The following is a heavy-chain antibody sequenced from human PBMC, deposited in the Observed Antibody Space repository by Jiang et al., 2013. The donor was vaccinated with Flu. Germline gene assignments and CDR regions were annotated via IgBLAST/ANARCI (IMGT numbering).Heavy chain of an antibody. D-gene: IGHD5-24*01. CDR3: AREIVEMATIYLNGNTSTFDY. CDR2: INHSGST. CDR1: GGSFSGYY. Sequence: LLKPSETLSLTCAVYGGSFSGYYWSWIRQPPGKGLEWIGEINHSGSTNYNPSLKSRVTISVDTSKNQFSLKLSSVTAADTAVYYCAREIVEMATIYLNGNTSTFDYWGQGTLVTVSS. J-gene: IGHJ4*02. V-gene: IGHV4-34*01.